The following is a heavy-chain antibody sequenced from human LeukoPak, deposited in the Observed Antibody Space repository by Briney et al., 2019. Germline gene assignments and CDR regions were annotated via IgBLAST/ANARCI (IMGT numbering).Heavy chain of an antibody. D-gene: IGHD3-16*01. J-gene: IGHJ4*02. CDR2: INNSGST. V-gene: IGHV4-34*01. CDR1: GASFSDSH. Sequence: SETLSLTCAVYGASFSDSHWSWIRQSPEKGLEWIGEINNSGSTSYNPSLNSRVIMSVDRSKNQFSLRLTSVTAADTAVYYCARGRYGPRLGNWGQGTLVTVSS. CDR3: ARGRYGPRLGN.